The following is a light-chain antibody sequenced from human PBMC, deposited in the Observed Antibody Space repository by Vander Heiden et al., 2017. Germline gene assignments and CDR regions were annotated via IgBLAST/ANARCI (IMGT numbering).Light chain of an antibody. CDR1: ALPKKY. J-gene: IGLJ3*02. CDR2: EDI. CDR3: FSTDSSGNHRG. V-gene: IGLV3-10*01. Sequence: RITCSGDALPKKYAFWYQQKSGQAPVLVIYEDIKRPSGIPERFSGSSSGTMATLTISGAQVEDEADYDCFSTDSSGNHRGFGGGTKLTVL.